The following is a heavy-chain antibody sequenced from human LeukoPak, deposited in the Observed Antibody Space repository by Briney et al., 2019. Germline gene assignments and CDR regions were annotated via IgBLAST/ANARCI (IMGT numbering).Heavy chain of an antibody. V-gene: IGHV4-30-2*01. D-gene: IGHD3-3*01. Sequence: SETLSLTCAVSGGSISSGGHSWSWIRQPPGTGLEWIGYIYHSGSTYYNPSLKSRVTISVDRSKNQFSLKLSSVTAADTAVYYCARIITIFGVVAPDAFDIWGQGTMVTVSS. J-gene: IGHJ3*02. CDR3: ARIITIFGVVAPDAFDI. CDR1: GGSISSGGHS. CDR2: IYHSGST.